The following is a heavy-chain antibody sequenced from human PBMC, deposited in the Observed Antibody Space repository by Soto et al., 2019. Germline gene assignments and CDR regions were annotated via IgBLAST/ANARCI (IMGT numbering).Heavy chain of an antibody. V-gene: IGHV1-18*01. CDR1: YAIASNS. Sequence: YAIASNSRCWVQHSTGQGLEWMGWISAYNGNTNYAQKLQGRVTMTTDTSTSTAYMELRSLRSDDTAVYYCARDPNYCSGGSCYLTFDYWGQGTLVTVSS. J-gene: IGHJ4*02. CDR3: ARDPNYCSGGSCYLTFDY. CDR2: ISAYNGNT. D-gene: IGHD2-15*01.